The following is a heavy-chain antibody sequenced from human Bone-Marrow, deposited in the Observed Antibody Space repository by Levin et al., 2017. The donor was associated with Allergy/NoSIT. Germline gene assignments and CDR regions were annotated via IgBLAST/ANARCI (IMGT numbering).Heavy chain of an antibody. V-gene: IGHV3-15*01. CDR3: TTDRSSTSFFPYYYYMDG. Sequence: SCAASGFTFSNAWMSWVRQAPGKGLEWVGRIKSKTDGGTTDYAAPVKGRFTISRDDSKNTLYLQMNSLKTEDTAVYYCTTDRSSTSFFPYYYYMDGWGKGTTVTVSS. D-gene: IGHD2-2*01. J-gene: IGHJ6*03. CDR1: GFTFSNAW. CDR2: IKSKTDGGTT.